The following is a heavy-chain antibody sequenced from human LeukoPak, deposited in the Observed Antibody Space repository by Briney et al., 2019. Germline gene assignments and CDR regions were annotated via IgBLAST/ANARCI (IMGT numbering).Heavy chain of an antibody. V-gene: IGHV3-30*18. D-gene: IGHD1-26*01. CDR1: GFTFSSCG. J-gene: IGHJ4*02. CDR3: AKDGNDFTYYFDY. Sequence: GGSLRLSCAASGFTFSSCGMHWVRQAPGKGLEWVAVISYDGSNKYYADSVKGRFTISRDNSKNTLYLQMNGLRAEDTAVYYCAKDGNDFTYYFDYWGQGTLVTVSS. CDR2: ISYDGSNK.